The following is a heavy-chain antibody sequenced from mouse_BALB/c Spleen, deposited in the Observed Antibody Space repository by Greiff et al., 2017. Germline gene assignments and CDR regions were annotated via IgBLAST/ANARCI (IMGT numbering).Heavy chain of an antibody. Sequence: VKLMESGAELVRPGTSVKVSCKASGYAFTNYLIEWVKQRPGQGLEWIGVINPGSGGTNYNEKFKGKATLTADKSSSTAYMQLSSLTSDDSAVYFCARSYYGPYYAMDYWGQGTSVTVSS. CDR2: INPGSGGT. D-gene: IGHD2-10*01. J-gene: IGHJ4*01. CDR1: GYAFTNYL. CDR3: ARSYYGPYYAMDY. V-gene: IGHV1-54*01.